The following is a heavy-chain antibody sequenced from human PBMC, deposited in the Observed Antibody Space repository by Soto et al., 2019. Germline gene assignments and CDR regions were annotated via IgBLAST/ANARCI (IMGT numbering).Heavy chain of an antibody. CDR2: IYWDDDK. CDR1: GFLLSTSGVG. J-gene: IGHJ6*02. Sequence: QITLKESGPTLVKPTQTLTLTCTFSGFLLSTSGVGVGWIRQPPGKALEWLALIYWDDDKRYSPSLKSRLTITKDTSKNQVVLTMTNMDPVDTATYYCAHRPYCSGGSCYEATHYGMDVWGQGTTVTVSS. D-gene: IGHD2-15*01. CDR3: AHRPYCSGGSCYEATHYGMDV. V-gene: IGHV2-5*02.